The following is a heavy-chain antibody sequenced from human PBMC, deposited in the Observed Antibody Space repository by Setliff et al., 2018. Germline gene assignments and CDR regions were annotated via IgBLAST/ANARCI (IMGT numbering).Heavy chain of an antibody. J-gene: IGHJ4*02. Sequence: SVKVSCKASGGTFSSYAISWVRQAPGQGLEWMGRIIPIFGTANYAQKFQGRVTITADESTSTAYMELSSLRSEDTAVYYCASTPDGDLYYNFWSGYYLTLDYWGQGTLVTVSS. CDR2: IIPIFGTA. CDR3: ASTPDGDLYYNFWSGYYLTLDY. D-gene: IGHD3-3*01. CDR1: GGTFSSYA. V-gene: IGHV1-69*13.